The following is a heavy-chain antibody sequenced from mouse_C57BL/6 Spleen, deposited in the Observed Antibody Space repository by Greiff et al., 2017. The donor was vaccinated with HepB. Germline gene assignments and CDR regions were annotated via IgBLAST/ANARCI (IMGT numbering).Heavy chain of an antibody. J-gene: IGHJ3*01. CDR2: ISYDGSN. D-gene: IGHD3-3*01. Sequence: EVKLEESGPGLVKPSQSLSLTCSVTGYSITSGYYWNWIRQFPGNKLEWMGYISYDGSNNYNPSLKNRISITRDTSKNQFFLKLNSVTTEDTATYYCARDRENWFAYWGQGTLVTVSA. CDR3: ARDRENWFAY. V-gene: IGHV3-6*01. CDR1: GYSITSGYY.